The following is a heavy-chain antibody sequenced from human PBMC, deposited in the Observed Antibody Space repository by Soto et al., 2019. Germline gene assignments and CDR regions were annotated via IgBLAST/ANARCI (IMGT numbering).Heavy chain of an antibody. D-gene: IGHD6-13*01. CDR1: GGSISSYY. CDR3: ARPAPPGSSRWYPAWYFDL. Sequence: QVQLQESGPGLVKPSETLSLTCTVSGGSISSYYWSWIRQPPGKGLEWIGYIYYSGGTNYNPSLKSRPTXSXDXXKPEFSLQLSSVPAADTAVYYCARPAPPGSSRWYPAWYFDLWGRGTLVTVSS. J-gene: IGHJ2*01. CDR2: IYYSGGT. V-gene: IGHV4-59*08.